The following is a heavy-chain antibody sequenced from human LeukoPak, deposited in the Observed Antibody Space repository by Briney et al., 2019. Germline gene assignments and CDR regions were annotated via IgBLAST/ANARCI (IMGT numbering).Heavy chain of an antibody. J-gene: IGHJ6*02. CDR1: GYTFTSYD. CDR2: MNPNSGNT. CDR3: AKEWRVRIAVAEYYYYGMDV. Sequence: ASVKVSCKASGYTFTSYDINWVRQATGQGLEWMGWMNPNSGNTGYAQKFQGRVTMTRNTSISTAYMELSSLRSEDTAVYYCAKEWRVRIAVAEYYYYGMDVWGQGTTVTVSS. D-gene: IGHD6-19*01. V-gene: IGHV1-8*01.